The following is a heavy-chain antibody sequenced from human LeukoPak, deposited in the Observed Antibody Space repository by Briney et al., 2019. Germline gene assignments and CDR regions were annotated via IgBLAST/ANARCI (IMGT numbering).Heavy chain of an antibody. CDR3: AKDQVAYCGGDCLSGFDP. V-gene: IGHV3-30*18. D-gene: IGHD2-21*02. CDR1: GFTFSSYG. Sequence: GRSLRLSCAASGFTFSSYGMHWGRQAPGKGLEWVAVISYDGSNKYYADSVKGRFTISRDNSKNTLYLQMNSLRAEDTAVYYCAKDQVAYCGGDCLSGFDPWGQGTLVTVSS. J-gene: IGHJ5*02. CDR2: ISYDGSNK.